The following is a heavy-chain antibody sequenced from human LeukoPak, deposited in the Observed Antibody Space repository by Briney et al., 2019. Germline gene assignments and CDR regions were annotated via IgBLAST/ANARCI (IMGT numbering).Heavy chain of an antibody. CDR3: AKVGHYGDYPPFDY. V-gene: IGHV3-9*01. J-gene: IGHJ4*02. D-gene: IGHD4-17*01. CDR2: ISWNSGSI. CDR1: GFTFDDYA. Sequence: GRSLRLSCAASGFTFDDYAMHWVRQAPGKGLEWVSGISWNSGSIGYADSVKGRFTISRDNAKNSLYLQMNSLRAEDTALYYCAKVGHYGDYPPFDYWGQGTLVTVSS.